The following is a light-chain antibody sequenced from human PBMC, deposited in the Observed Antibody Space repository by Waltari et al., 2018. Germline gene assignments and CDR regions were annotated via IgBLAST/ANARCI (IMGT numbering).Light chain of an antibody. V-gene: IGLV5-45*03. CDR2: YKSDSDK. CDR3: MIWHSSASRYV. CDR1: SGINVGTYR. J-gene: IGLJ1*01. Sequence: QAVLTQPSSLSASPGASASLTCTLRSGINVGTYRISWYQQKPGSPPQYLLRYKSDSDKQQGSGVPSRFSGSKDASANAGILLISGLQSEDEADYYCMIWHSSASRYVFGTGTKVTVL.